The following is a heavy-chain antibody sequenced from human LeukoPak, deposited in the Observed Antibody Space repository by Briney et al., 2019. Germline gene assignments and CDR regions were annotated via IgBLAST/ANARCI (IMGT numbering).Heavy chain of an antibody. V-gene: IGHV4-59*12. Sequence: SETLSLTCSVSGGSITSYYWFWIRQPPGKGLEWIGYFYYSGSTNYNPSLKSRVTISVDTSKNQFSLKLSSVTAADTAVYYCARGGRITMIVVNDYWGQGTLVTVSS. CDR1: GGSITSYY. J-gene: IGHJ4*02. CDR3: ARGGRITMIVVNDY. D-gene: IGHD3-22*01. CDR2: FYYSGST.